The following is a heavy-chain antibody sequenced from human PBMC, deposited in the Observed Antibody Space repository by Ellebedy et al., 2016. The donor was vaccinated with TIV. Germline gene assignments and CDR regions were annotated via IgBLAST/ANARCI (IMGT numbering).Heavy chain of an antibody. CDR2: INGGNGNT. CDR1: GYTFTSYP. Sequence: AASVKVSCQASGYTFTSYPLHWMRQAPGQSLEWMGWINGGNGNTKYSQKFQDRVTITRDTSASTAYMELSSLRPEDTAVFYCARKGYVMDVWGQGTTVTVSS. J-gene: IGHJ6*02. V-gene: IGHV1-3*01. CDR3: ARKGYVMDV.